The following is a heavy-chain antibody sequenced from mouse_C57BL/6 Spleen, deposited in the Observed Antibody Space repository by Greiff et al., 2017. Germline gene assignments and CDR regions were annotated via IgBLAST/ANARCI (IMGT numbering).Heavy chain of an antibody. CDR3: ARIYYGKINWYFDV. D-gene: IGHD2-1*01. CDR1: GFSLSTFGMG. J-gene: IGHJ1*03. V-gene: IGHV8-8*01. CDR2: IWWDDDK. Sequence: QVTLKVSGPGILQPSQTLSLTCSFSGFSLSTFGMGVGWIRQPSGKGLEWLAHIWWDDDKNYNPALKSRLTISKDTAKNQVFLKIANVDTADTATYYCARIYYGKINWYFDVWGTGTTVTVSS.